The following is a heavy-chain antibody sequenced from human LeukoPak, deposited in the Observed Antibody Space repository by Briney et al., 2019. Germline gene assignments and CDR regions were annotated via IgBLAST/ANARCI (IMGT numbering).Heavy chain of an antibody. CDR2: ISGSSSSK. CDR1: GFTFSAYN. CDR3: ARDTVTKCTIDV. V-gene: IGHV3-21*01. J-gene: IGHJ6*02. Sequence: GGSLRLSCVTSGFTFSAYNMNWVRLAPGKGLEWVSCISGSSSSKHYADSVKGRFTISRDNAKNSLFLQMNSLRAEDTAVYYCARDTVTKCTIDVWGQGTTVIVSS. D-gene: IGHD4-11*01.